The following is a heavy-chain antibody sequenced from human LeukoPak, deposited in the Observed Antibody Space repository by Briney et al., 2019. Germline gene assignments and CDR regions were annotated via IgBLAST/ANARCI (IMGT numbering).Heavy chain of an antibody. V-gene: IGHV4-30-4*07. CDR2: IYYSGST. D-gene: IGHD4-11*01. CDR3: ARKGNYVEDFDY. CDR1: GGSISSGGYS. J-gene: IGHJ4*02. Sequence: ESGPTLVKPSETLSLTCTVSGGSISSGGYSWSWIRQPPGKGLEWIGYIYYSGSTYYNPSLKSRVTISVDTSKNQFSLKLSSVTAADTAVYYCARKGNYVEDFDYWGQGTLVTVSS.